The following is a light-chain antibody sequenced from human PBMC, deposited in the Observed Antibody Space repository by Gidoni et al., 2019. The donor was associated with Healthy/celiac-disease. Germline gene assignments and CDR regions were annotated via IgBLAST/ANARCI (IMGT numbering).Light chain of an antibody. J-gene: IGKJ4*01. V-gene: IGKV3-20*01. CDR1: QSVSSSY. Sequence: IVLTQSPGTLSLSPGERATLSCRASQSVSSSYLAWYQQKPGQAPRLLIYGASSRATGIPDRFSGSGSGTDFTLTISRLEPEDFAVYYCQLEITFGGETKVEIK. CDR2: GAS. CDR3: QLEIT.